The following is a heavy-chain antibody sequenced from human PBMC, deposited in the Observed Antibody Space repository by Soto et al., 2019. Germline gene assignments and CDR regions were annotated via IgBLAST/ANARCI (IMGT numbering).Heavy chain of an antibody. CDR1: GLTFSNYA. V-gene: IGHV3-64D*06. CDR2: TSSDGRDT. D-gene: IGHD4-4*01. CDR3: AASMTAVISSYTK. Sequence: GGSLRLSWSVSGLTFSNYAMHWVRQAPGEGLEYVSATSSDGRDTFYGDSVRGRFTISRDNYKNTLFLHMNSLRPEDTAFYYCAASMTAVISSYTKWGQGTLVTVSS. J-gene: IGHJ4*02.